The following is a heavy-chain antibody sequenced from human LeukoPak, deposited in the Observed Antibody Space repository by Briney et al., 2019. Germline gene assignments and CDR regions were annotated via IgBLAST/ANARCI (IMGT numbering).Heavy chain of an antibody. J-gene: IGHJ4*02. V-gene: IGHV3-23*01. D-gene: IGHD2-8*01. CDR1: GFTFSSYA. CDR2: ISGSGGSA. CDR3: AKGLGYCTNGVCYTSMPYFDY. Sequence: PGGSLRLSCAASGFTFSSYAMSWVRQAPGRGLEWVSAISGSGGSAYYVDSVKGRFTISRDNSKNTLYLQMNSLRAEDTAVYYCAKGLGYCTNGVCYTSMPYFDYWGQGTLVTVSS.